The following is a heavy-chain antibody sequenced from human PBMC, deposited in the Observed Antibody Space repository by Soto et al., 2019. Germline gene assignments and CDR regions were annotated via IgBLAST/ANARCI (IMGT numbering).Heavy chain of an antibody. CDR2: IYYSGST. J-gene: IGHJ1*01. V-gene: IGHV4-59*01. CDR3: ASTIMSSGWYRRAEYFQH. CDR1: GGSISSYY. D-gene: IGHD6-19*01. Sequence: SETLSLTCTVSGGSISSYYWSWIRQPPGKGLEWIGYIYYSGSTNYNPSLKSRVTISVDTSKNQFSLKLSSVTAADTAVYYCASTIMSSGWYRRAEYFQHWGQGTLVTVSS.